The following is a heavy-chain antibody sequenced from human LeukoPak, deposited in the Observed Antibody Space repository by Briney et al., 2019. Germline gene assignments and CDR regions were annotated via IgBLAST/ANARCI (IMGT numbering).Heavy chain of an antibody. J-gene: IGHJ4*02. Sequence: PVGCLRLSCVASGFIFSDHPFHWVRQSPDKGLEWVALIGSDGTKKYYADSVQGRFTVSRENSKNTLFLQMNTLRADDTAVYFCARQMTSTPLFDSWGQRTLVTVSS. CDR2: IGSDGTKK. V-gene: IGHV3-30*04. D-gene: IGHD5/OR15-5a*01. CDR1: GFIFSDHP. CDR3: ARQMTSTPLFDS.